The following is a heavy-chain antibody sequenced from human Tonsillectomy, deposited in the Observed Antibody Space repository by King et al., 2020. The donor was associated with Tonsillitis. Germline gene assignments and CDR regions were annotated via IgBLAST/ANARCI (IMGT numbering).Heavy chain of an antibody. CDR2: IYHTGST. CDR3: ARGRGLPYPWFDP. V-gene: IGHV4-38-2*02. CDR1: GYSITSGYY. J-gene: IGHJ5*02. Sequence: VQLQESGPGLVKPSETLSLTCTVSGYSITSGYYWGWIRQPPGKGLEWIQIIYHTGSTYYNPSLKSRVTISVDTSKNQFSLKLTSVTAADTAVYFCARGRGLPYPWFDPWGQGTLVTVSS. D-gene: IGHD4-11*01.